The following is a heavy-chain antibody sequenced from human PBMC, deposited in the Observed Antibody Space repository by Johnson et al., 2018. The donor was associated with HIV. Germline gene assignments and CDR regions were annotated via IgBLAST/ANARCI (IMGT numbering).Heavy chain of an antibody. J-gene: IGHJ3*01. CDR1: GFSVSTSY. CDR3: ARSRHGGIQPSDAFDV. CDR2: ISCGGRT. V-gene: IGHV3-66*01. Sequence: VQLVESGGDLVQPGGSLRLSCAASGFSVSTSYMTWVRQAPGKGLAWVSSISCGGRTYYADTVKGRFTISRDNVKNSLYLQMDSLRPEDTAVYYCARSRHGGIQPSDAFDVWGQGTMVTVSS. D-gene: IGHD3-16*01.